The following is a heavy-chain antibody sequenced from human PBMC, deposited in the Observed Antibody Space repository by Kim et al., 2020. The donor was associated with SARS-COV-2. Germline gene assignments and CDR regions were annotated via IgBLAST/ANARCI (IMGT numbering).Heavy chain of an antibody. D-gene: IGHD6-19*01. Sequence: YAQKFQGRVTMTRDTSTSTVYMELSSLRSDDTAVYYCARGVAGTPMTVDYWGQGTLVTVSS. J-gene: IGHJ4*02. CDR3: ARGVAGTPMTVDY. V-gene: IGHV1-46*01.